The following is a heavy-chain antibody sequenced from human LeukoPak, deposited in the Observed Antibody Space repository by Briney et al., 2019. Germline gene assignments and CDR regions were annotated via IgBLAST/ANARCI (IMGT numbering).Heavy chain of an antibody. V-gene: IGHV4-39*01. CDR1: GGSISSSSYY. CDR2: IYYSGST. J-gene: IGHJ4*02. CDR3: ARHPRSYFDY. Sequence: SETLSLTCTVSGGSISSSSYYWGWIRQPPGKGLEWIGSIYYSGSTCYNPSLKSRVTISVDTSKNQFSLKLSSVTAADTAVYYCARHPRSYFDYWGQGTLVTVSS.